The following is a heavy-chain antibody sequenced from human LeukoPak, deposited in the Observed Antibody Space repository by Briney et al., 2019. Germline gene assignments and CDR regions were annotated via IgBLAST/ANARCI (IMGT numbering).Heavy chain of an antibody. CDR2: IWYDGSNK. CDR3: ARRYSYGSDDAFDI. V-gene: IGHV3-33*01. J-gene: IGHJ3*02. Sequence: GGSLRLSCAASGFTFSSYGMHWVRQAPGKGLEWVAVIWYDGSNKYYADSVKGRFTISRDNSKNTLYLQMNSLRAEDTAVYYCARRYSYGSDDAFDIWGQGTMVTVSS. CDR1: GFTFSSYG. D-gene: IGHD5-18*01.